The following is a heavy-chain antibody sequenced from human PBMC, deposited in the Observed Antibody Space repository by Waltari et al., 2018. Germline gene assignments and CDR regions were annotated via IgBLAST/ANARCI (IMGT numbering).Heavy chain of an antibody. CDR1: GFTFSSYA. Sequence: VQLLESGGGLVQPGGSLRLSCAASGFTFSSYAMSWVRQAPGKGLEWVSAISGSGGSPYYADSVKGRFTISRDNSKNTLYLQMNSLRAEDTAVYYCAKASGYYYDSSGYYFDYWGQGTLVTVSS. CDR3: AKASGYYYDSSGYYFDY. V-gene: IGHV3-23*01. CDR2: ISGSGGSP. D-gene: IGHD3-22*01. J-gene: IGHJ4*02.